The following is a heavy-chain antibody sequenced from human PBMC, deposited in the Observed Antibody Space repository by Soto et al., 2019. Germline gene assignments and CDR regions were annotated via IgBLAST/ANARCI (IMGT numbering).Heavy chain of an antibody. CDR3: ARHPRQNYYYGMDV. Sequence: QVQLVQSGAEVKKPGSSVKVSCKASGGTFSSYAISWVRQAPGPGIEWLGGIIPIFGTANYAQKFQGRVTITADESTSTAYMELSSLRAEDTAVYYCARHPRQNYYYGMDVLGQGTTVNVSS. J-gene: IGHJ6*02. CDR2: IIPIFGTA. V-gene: IGHV1-69*12. CDR1: GGTFSSYA.